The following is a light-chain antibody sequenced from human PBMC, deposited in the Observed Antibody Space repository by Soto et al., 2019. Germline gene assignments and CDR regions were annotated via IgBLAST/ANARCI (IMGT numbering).Light chain of an antibody. CDR3: QQHNYWPS. Sequence: EIVMTQSPVTLSVSPGERATLSCRASQRVGSNLAWYQQKPGQAPRILLYGASTRATGIPSRFSGSGSGTEFTLTITSLQSEDFAVYYCQQHNYWPSFGQGTKLEFK. J-gene: IGKJ2*01. V-gene: IGKV3-15*01. CDR2: GAS. CDR1: QRVGSN.